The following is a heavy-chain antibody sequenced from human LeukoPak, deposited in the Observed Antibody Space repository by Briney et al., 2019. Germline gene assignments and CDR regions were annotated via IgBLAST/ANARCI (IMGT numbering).Heavy chain of an antibody. V-gene: IGHV4-59*01. CDR2: IYYSGST. CDR1: GGSISSYY. Sequence: NPSXXLXLTCTVSGGSISSYYWSWIRQPPGKGLEWIGYIYYSGSTNYNPSLKRRVTISVDTSKNKFSLKLSSVTAADTAVYYCARSGTYSSSQFYYMDVWGKGTTVTVSS. CDR3: ARSGTYSSSQFYYMDV. J-gene: IGHJ6*03. D-gene: IGHD6-13*01.